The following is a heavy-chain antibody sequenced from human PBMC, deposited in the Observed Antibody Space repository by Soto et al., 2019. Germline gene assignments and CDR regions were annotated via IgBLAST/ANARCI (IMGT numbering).Heavy chain of an antibody. CDR2: INIDGSST. Sequence: GGSLSLSCAASGFTFSNYWMHWVRQAPGKGLVWVSRINIDGSSTSYADSVKGRFTISRDNAKNTLYLQMNSLRAEDTAVYYCARVEVYDFWSGYYQNYYGMDVWGQGTTVTVSS. CDR1: GFTFSNYW. J-gene: IGHJ6*02. CDR3: ARVEVYDFWSGYYQNYYGMDV. D-gene: IGHD3-3*01. V-gene: IGHV3-74*01.